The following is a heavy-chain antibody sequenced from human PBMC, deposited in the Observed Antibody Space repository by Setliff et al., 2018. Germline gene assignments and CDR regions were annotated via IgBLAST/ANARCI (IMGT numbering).Heavy chain of an antibody. D-gene: IGHD2-21*02. J-gene: IGHJ1*01. CDR2: IYTSGST. V-gene: IGHV4-61*02. Sequence: SETLSLTCTVSGGSISRGSYDWSWIRQPAGKGLEWIGRIYTSGSTNYNPSLKSRVTISVDTSKNQFSLKLSSVTAADTAVYYCARVYGGYFQWGHGTLVTVSS. CDR1: GGSISRGSYD. CDR3: ARVYGGYFQ.